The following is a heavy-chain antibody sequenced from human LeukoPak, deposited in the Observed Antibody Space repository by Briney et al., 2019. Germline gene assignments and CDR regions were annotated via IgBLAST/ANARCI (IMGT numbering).Heavy chain of an antibody. J-gene: IGHJ5*02. D-gene: IGHD3-3*01. CDR2: INHSGST. CDR1: GGSFSGYY. CDR3: ARGGPIFGVVNGWFDP. Sequence: PSETLSLTCAVYGGSFSGYYWSWIRQPPGKGLEWIGEINHSGSTNYNPSLKSRVTISVDTSKNQFSLKLSSVTAADTAVYYCARGGPIFGVVNGWFDPWGQGTLVTVSS. V-gene: IGHV4-34*01.